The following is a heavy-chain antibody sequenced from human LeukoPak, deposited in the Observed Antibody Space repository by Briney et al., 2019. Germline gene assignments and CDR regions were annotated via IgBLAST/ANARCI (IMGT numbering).Heavy chain of an antibody. CDR3: ARGGWYFDY. J-gene: IGHJ4*02. CDR1: GGSISSGSYY. V-gene: IGHV4-61*02. CDR2: IYTSGST. Sequence: SETLSLTCTVSGGSISSGSYYWSWIRQPAVKGLEWIGRIYTSGSTNYNPSLKSRVTISVDTSKNQFSLKLSSVTAADTAVYYCARGGWYFDYWGQGTLVTVSS.